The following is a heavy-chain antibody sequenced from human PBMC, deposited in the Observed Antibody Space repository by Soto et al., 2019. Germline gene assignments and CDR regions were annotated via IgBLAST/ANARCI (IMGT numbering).Heavy chain of an antibody. CDR2: IIPILGIA. CDR3: AREEYYYGSGAFFDY. J-gene: IGHJ4*02. CDR1: GGTFSSYT. V-gene: IGHV1-69*08. D-gene: IGHD3-10*01. Sequence: QVQLVQSGAEVKKPGSSVKVSCKASGGTFSSYTISWVRQAPGQGPEWMGRIIPILGIANYAQKFQGRVTITADKSTSTAYMELSSVRSEDTAVYYCAREEYYYGSGAFFDYWGQGTLVTVSS.